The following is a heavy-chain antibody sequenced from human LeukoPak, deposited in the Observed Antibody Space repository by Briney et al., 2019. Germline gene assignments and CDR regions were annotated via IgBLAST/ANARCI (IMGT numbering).Heavy chain of an antibody. CDR1: GFTVSSNY. Sequence: GGSLRLSCAASGFTVSSNYMSWVRQAPGKGLEWVSVIYSGGSTYYADSVKGRFTFSRDNSKNTLYLQMNSLRAEDTAVYYCAKDLDYYGSGSYVIDYWGQGTLVTVSS. D-gene: IGHD3-10*01. V-gene: IGHV3-66*02. J-gene: IGHJ4*02. CDR2: IYSGGST. CDR3: AKDLDYYGSGSYVIDY.